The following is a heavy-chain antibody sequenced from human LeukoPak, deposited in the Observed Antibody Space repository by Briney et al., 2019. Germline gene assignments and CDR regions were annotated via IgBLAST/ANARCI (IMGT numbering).Heavy chain of an antibody. CDR3: ARDRRQLGPDY. CDR2: IWYDGSNK. D-gene: IGHD6-6*01. Sequence: PGRSLRLSCAASGFTFSSYGMHWVRQAPGKGLEWVAVIWYDGSNKYYADSVKGRFTISRDNSKNTLYLQMNSLRAEDTAVYYCARDRRQLGPDYWGQGTLVTVSS. CDR1: GFTFSSYG. J-gene: IGHJ4*02. V-gene: IGHV3-33*01.